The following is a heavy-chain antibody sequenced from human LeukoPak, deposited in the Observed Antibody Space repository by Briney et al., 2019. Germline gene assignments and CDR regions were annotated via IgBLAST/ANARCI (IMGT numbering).Heavy chain of an antibody. CDR3: ARILTYYYDSSGYRFDY. CDR1: GGSIRSFY. D-gene: IGHD3-22*01. Sequence: SETLSLTCTVSGGSIRSFYWSWIRQPPGKGLEWIGEINHSGSTNYNPSLKSRVTISVDTSKNQFSLKLSSVTAADTAVYYCARILTYYYDSSGYRFDYWGQGTLVAVSS. CDR2: INHSGST. J-gene: IGHJ4*02. V-gene: IGHV4-34*01.